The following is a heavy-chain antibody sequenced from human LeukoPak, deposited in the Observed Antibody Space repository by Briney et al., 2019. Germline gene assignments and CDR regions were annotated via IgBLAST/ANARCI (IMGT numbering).Heavy chain of an antibody. V-gene: IGHV4-59*01. CDR2: IYYSGST. CDR1: GGSISSYY. J-gene: IGHJ6*03. CDR3: ARVYDFWSGYYTGPYYYYYMDV. Sequence: SETLSLTCTVSGGSISSYYWSWIRQPPGKGREWIGYIYYSGSTNYNPSLKSRVTISVDTSKNQFSLKLSSVTAADTAVYYCARVYDFWSGYYTGPYYYYYMDVWGKGTTVTVSS. D-gene: IGHD3-3*01.